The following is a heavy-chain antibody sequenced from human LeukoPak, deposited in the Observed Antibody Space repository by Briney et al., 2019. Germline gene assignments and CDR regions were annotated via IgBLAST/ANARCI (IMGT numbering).Heavy chain of an antibody. V-gene: IGHV1-18*01. CDR1: GYTFTSYG. CDR2: ISAYNGNT. J-gene: IGHJ6*02. CDR3: ARLDYYYYGMDV. Sequence: ASVKVSCKASGYTFTSYGISWVRQAPGQGLEWMGWISAYNGNTNYAQKFQGRVTMTRDTSISTAYMELSRLRSDDTAVYYCARLDYYYYGMDVWGQGTTVTVSS.